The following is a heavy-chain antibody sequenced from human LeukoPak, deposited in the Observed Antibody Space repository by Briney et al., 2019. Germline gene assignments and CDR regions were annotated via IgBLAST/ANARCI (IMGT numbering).Heavy chain of an antibody. D-gene: IGHD3-16*02. V-gene: IGHV1-18*01. CDR2: ISAYNGNT. CDR1: GYTFTSYG. CDR3: ATITFGGVIASTDAFDI. J-gene: IGHJ3*02. Sequence: GASVKVSCKASGYTFTSYGISWVRQAPRQGLEWMGWISAYNGNTNYAQKLQGRVTMTTDTSTSTAYMELRSLRSDDTAVYYCATITFGGVIASTDAFDIWGQGTMVTVSS.